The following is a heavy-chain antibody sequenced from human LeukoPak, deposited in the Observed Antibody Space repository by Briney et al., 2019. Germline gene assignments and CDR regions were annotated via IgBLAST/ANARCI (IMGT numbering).Heavy chain of an antibody. V-gene: IGHV1-69*05. CDR2: IIPIFGTA. CDR1: GGTFSSYA. CDR3: ARAANEKGSSAELYY. J-gene: IGHJ4*02. Sequence: SVKVSCKASGGTFSSYAISWVRQAPGQGLEWMGGIIPIFGTANYAQKFQGRVTITTDESTSTAYMELSSLRSEDTAVYYCARAANEKGSSAELYYWGQGTLVTVSS. D-gene: IGHD1-1*01.